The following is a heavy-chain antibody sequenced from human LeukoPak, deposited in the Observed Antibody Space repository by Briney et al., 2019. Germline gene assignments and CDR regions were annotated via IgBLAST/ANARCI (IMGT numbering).Heavy chain of an antibody. CDR3: ARVDCSSTSCPFDY. CDR2: IYYSGST. J-gene: IGHJ4*02. Sequence: TLSLTFTVSGGSIIKYYWSWMRQPPGKGLEGIGYIYYSGSTNYNPSLKRRVTISVDTSKNQFSLKLNSVTAADTAVYYCARVDCSSTSCPFDYWGQGTLVTVSS. CDR1: GGSIIKYY. V-gene: IGHV4-59*01. D-gene: IGHD2-2*01.